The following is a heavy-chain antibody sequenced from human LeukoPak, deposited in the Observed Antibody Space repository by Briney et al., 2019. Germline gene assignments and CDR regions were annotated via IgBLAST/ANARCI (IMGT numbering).Heavy chain of an antibody. J-gene: IGHJ3*02. Sequence: GGSLRLSCAASGFTFSTHAMSWVRQAPGKGLEWVSAISGSGGRTYHADSVKGRFTISRDNSKNTLFLQMNSLRAEDTAIYYCAMTMKYCSGGTCQEAFEIWGQGTMATVSS. V-gene: IGHV3-23*01. CDR1: GFTFSTHA. CDR3: AMTMKYCSGGTCQEAFEI. CDR2: ISGSGGRT. D-gene: IGHD2-15*01.